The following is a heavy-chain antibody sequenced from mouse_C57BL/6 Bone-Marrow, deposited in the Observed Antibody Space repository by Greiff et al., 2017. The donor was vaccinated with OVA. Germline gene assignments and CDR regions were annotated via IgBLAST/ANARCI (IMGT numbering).Heavy chain of an antibody. Sequence: VQLQQSGAELARPGASVKLSCKASGYTFTSYGISWVKQRTGQGLEWIGEIYPRSGNTYYNEKFKGTATLTADKSSSTAYMGLRRLTSEDSAVYFCARGGSYAMDYWGQGTSVTGSS. CDR3: ARGGSYAMDY. V-gene: IGHV1-81*01. J-gene: IGHJ4*01. CDR1: GYTFTSYG. CDR2: IYPRSGNT.